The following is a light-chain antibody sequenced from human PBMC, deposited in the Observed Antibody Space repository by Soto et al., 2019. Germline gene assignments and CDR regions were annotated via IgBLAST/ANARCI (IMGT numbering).Light chain of an antibody. CDR1: SSNIGSNT. CDR3: AAWDDSLNGLV. V-gene: IGLV1-44*01. CDR2: NNN. Sequence: VLTQPPSASGTPGQRVTISCSGSSSNIGSNTVNWYQQLPGTAPKLLIYNNNQRPSGVPDRFSGSKSGTSASLAISGLQSEDEADYYCAAWDDSLNGLVFGTGTKVTVL. J-gene: IGLJ1*01.